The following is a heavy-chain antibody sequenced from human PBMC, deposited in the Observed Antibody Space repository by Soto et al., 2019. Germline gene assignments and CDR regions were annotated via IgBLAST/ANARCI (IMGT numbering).Heavy chain of an antibody. D-gene: IGHD4-17*01. CDR3: ARDSGQTTVTRNYYGMDV. V-gene: IGHV4-30-4*01. CDR2: IYYSGST. J-gene: IGHJ6*02. Sequence: SATLSLTCTVSGGSISSGDYYWSWIRQPPWKGLEWIGYIYYSGSTYYNPSLKSRVTISVDTSKNQFSLKLSSVTAADTAVYYCARDSGQTTVTRNYYGMDVWGQGTTVTVSS. CDR1: GGSISSGDYY.